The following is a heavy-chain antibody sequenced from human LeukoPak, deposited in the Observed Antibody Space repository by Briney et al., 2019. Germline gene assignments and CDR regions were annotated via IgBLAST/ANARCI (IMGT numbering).Heavy chain of an antibody. D-gene: IGHD3-10*01. Sequence: ASVKVSCKASGYTFTGYYMHWVRQAPGQGLEWMGWINPNSGGTNYAQKFQGRVTMTRNTSISTAYVELSSLRSEDTAVYYCAIQGELLFGDYWGQGTLVTVSS. J-gene: IGHJ4*02. CDR3: AIQGELLFGDY. V-gene: IGHV1-2*02. CDR2: INPNSGGT. CDR1: GYTFTGYY.